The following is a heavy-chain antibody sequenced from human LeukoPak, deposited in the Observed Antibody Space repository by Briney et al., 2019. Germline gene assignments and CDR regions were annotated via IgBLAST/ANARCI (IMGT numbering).Heavy chain of an antibody. CDR2: IYHSGST. CDR3: ARGGFEQWQSNFDY. CDR1: GYSISSGYY. Sequence: SETLSLTCTVSGYSISSGYYWGWIRQPPGKGPEWIGSIYHSGSTYYNPSLKSRVTISVDTSKNQFSLKLSSVTAADTAVYYCARGGFEQWQSNFDYWGQGTLVTVSS. V-gene: IGHV4-38-2*02. J-gene: IGHJ4*02. D-gene: IGHD6-19*01.